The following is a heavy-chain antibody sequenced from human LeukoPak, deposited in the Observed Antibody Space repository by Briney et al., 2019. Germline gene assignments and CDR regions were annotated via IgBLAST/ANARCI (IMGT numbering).Heavy chain of an antibody. CDR1: GCSISSYY. CDR2: IYTSGST. V-gene: IGHV4-4*07. J-gene: IGHJ3*02. Sequence: PSETLSLTCTVSGCSISSYYWSWLRQPAGKGLEWIGRIYTSGSTNYNPSLKSRVTMSVDTSKNQFSLKLSSVTAADTAVYYCARDKSAVDAFHIWGQGTMVTVSS. CDR3: ARDKSAVDAFHI.